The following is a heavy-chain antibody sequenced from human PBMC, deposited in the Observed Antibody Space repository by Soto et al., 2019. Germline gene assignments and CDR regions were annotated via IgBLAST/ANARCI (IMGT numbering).Heavy chain of an antibody. CDR1: GGSISSSNW. D-gene: IGHD6-19*01. V-gene: IGHV4-4*02. CDR2: IYHGGST. CDR3: ARHSTGWYAAFDV. Sequence: PSETLSLTCAVSGGSISSSNWWSWVRQPPGKGLEWIGEIYHGGSTNYNPSLKTRVTIPVDKSKNQFSLKLSSVTAADTALYYCARHSTGWYAAFDVWDQGTMVTVSS. J-gene: IGHJ3*01.